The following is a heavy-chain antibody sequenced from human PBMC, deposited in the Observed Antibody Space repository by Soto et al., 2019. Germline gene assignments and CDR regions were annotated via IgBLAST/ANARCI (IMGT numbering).Heavy chain of an antibody. D-gene: IGHD5-18*01. J-gene: IGHJ4*02. Sequence: QVQLVKSGAEVKKPGASVKVSCKASGYTFNSYAMNWVRQAPGQRLEWMGWINAGNGNTKYSQKFQGRVTITRDTSASTAYMELSSLRSEDTAVYYCARDPGYSYGYNWGQGTLVTVSS. CDR1: GYTFNSYA. CDR3: ARDPGYSYGYN. CDR2: INAGNGNT. V-gene: IGHV1-3*01.